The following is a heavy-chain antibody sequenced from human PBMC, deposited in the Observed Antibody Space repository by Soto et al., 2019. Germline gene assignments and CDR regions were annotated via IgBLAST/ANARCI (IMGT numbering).Heavy chain of an antibody. V-gene: IGHV3-48*03. CDR1: GFTFSSYE. J-gene: IGHJ4*02. CDR2: ISSSGSTI. Sequence: ESGGGLVQPGGSLRLSCAASGFTFSSYEMNWVRQAPGKGLEWVSYISSSGSTIYYADSVKGRFTISRDNAKNSLYLQMNSLRAEDTAVYYCARGHYYDSSGYPYYFDYWGQGTLVTVSS. CDR3: ARGHYYDSSGYPYYFDY. D-gene: IGHD3-22*01.